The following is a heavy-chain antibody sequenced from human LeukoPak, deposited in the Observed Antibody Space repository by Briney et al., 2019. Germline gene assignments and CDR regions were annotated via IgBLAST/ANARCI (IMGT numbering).Heavy chain of an antibody. Sequence: GGSLRLSCAASGFTFSDYYMCWIRQAPGKGLEWVSYISSSGSTIYYADSVKGRFTISRDNAKNSLYLQMNSLRAEDTAVYYCARDSDVDTAMVTFDYWGQGTLVTVSS. V-gene: IGHV3-11*01. J-gene: IGHJ4*02. D-gene: IGHD5-18*01. CDR2: ISSSGSTI. CDR1: GFTFSDYY. CDR3: ARDSDVDTAMVTFDY.